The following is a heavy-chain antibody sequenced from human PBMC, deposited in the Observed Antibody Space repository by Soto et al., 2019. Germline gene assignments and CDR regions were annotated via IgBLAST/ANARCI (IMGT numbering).Heavy chain of an antibody. D-gene: IGHD2-2*01. Sequence: SETLSLTCTVSGGSISSYYWSWIRQPPGKGLEWIGYIYYSGSTNYNPSLKSRVTISVDTSKNQFSLKLSSVTAADTAVYYCARVPLYCSSTSCSRSYYYYGMDAWGQGTTVTVSS. CDR1: GGSISSYY. J-gene: IGHJ6*02. CDR2: IYYSGST. V-gene: IGHV4-59*01. CDR3: ARVPLYCSSTSCSRSYYYYGMDA.